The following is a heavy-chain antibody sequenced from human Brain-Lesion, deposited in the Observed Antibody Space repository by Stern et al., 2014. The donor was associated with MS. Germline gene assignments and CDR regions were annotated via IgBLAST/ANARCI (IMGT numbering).Heavy chain of an antibody. V-gene: IGHV4-30-4*01. CDR1: GGSISSGDNY. CDR3: ARVPDYGDAFFDY. Sequence: LQLLQSGPGLVKPSQTLSLTCTASGGSISSGDNYWSWIRQPPGKGPEWIGYIHYSGGTYFNPSLKSRATISADTSKNQFSLKLNSMTAADTAVYYCARVPDYGDAFFDYWGQGILVTVSS. D-gene: IGHD4-17*01. J-gene: IGHJ4*02. CDR2: IHYSGGT.